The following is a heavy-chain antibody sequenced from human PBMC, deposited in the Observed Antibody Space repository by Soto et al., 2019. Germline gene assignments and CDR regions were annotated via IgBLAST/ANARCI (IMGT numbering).Heavy chain of an antibody. CDR1: GFILSNYA. J-gene: IGHJ4*02. CDR3: FRESSSYGLHLAY. V-gene: IGHV3-23*01. D-gene: IGHD2-2*01. CDR2: ISGSGSST. Sequence: GGSLRLSCAASGFILSNYAMSWVRQAPGKGLEWVSFISGSGSSTYYADSVKGRFTISRGNSKNTLYLQMNSLRAEDAAVYYFFRESSSYGLHLAYWGRGSLVSGSS.